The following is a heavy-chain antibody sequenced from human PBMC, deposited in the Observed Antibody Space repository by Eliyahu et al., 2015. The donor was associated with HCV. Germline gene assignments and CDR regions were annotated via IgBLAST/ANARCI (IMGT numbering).Heavy chain of an antibody. CDR2: VLFSWGT. J-gene: IGHJ4*02. CDR3: ARVPYNSGWSVAYYFDF. CDR1: SGYISSYY. Sequence: QVQLQESGPGLVKPSETLSLTCSVSSGYISSYYWTWIRQPPGKGLELNGQVLFSWGTNYSPSLKNRVTISVDKSKNQFSLKLTSVTAADTAVYYCARVPYNSGWSVAYYFDFWGQGTLVSVSS. V-gene: IGHV4-59*01. D-gene: IGHD6-19*01.